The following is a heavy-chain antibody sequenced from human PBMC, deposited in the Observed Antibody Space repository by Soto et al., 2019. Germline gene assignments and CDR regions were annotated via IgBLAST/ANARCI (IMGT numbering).Heavy chain of an antibody. CDR1: GGSISSSSYY. Sequence: PSETLSLTCTVSGGSISSSSYYWGWIRQPPGKGLEWIGSIYYSGSTYYNPSLKSRVTISVDTSKNQFSLKLSSVTAADTAVYYCARHQLWFGETQSPSFDYWGQGTLVTVSS. CDR3: ARHQLWFGETQSPSFDY. J-gene: IGHJ4*02. V-gene: IGHV4-39*01. D-gene: IGHD3-10*01. CDR2: IYYSGST.